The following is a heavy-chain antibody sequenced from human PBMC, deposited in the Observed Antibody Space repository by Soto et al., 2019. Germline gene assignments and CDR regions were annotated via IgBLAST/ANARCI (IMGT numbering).Heavy chain of an antibody. CDR3: AKDGSYIVVVTATPDY. Sequence: QVQLVESGGGVVQPGRSLRLSCAASGFTFSSYGMHWVRQAPGKGLEWVAVISYDGSNKYYADSVKGRFTISRDNSKNTLYRQMNSLRAEDTAVYYCAKDGSYIVVVTATPDYWGQGTLVTVSS. CDR2: ISYDGSNK. V-gene: IGHV3-30*18. D-gene: IGHD2-21*02. J-gene: IGHJ4*02. CDR1: GFTFSSYG.